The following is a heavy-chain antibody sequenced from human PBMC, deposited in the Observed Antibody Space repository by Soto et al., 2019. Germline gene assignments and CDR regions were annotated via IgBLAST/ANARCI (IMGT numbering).Heavy chain of an antibody. D-gene: IGHD3-10*01. J-gene: IGHJ4*02. Sequence: QVQLVQSGAEVEKPGASVKVSCKASGYTFTIYAIHWVRQAPGQRLEWMGWINAGNGNTKYSQKFQGRVTITRDTSASTAYMELSSLRAEDTAVYYCARVGVVRVVMPDFWGQGTLVTVSS. CDR2: INAGNGNT. V-gene: IGHV1-3*01. CDR1: GYTFTIYA. CDR3: ARVGVVRVVMPDF.